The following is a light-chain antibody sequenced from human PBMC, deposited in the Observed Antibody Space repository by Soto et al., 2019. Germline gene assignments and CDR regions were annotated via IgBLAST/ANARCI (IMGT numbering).Light chain of an antibody. CDR1: QSIDTH. Sequence: DIQMTQSPSSLSASVGDRVTITCRASQSIDTHLVWYQQKPATAPTILIYVASSLESGVPSRFSGSGFGTDFTLTINNLQPEDFATYYCQQSYTYVRTFGQGTKVQIK. V-gene: IGKV1-39*01. CDR3: QQSYTYVRT. J-gene: IGKJ2*01. CDR2: VAS.